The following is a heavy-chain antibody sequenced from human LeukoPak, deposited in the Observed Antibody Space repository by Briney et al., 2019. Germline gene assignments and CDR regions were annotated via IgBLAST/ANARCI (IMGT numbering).Heavy chain of an antibody. J-gene: IGHJ5*02. V-gene: IGHV4-59*08. CDR1: GGSISSYY. D-gene: IGHD3-10*01. Sequence: SETPSLTCTVSGGSISSYYWSWIRQPPGKGLEWLGSVSHSGITYYNSSLNSRVTISVDTSKNHFSLTVNSVTAADTAVYYCARLVIPWGQGILVTVSS. CDR2: VSHSGIT. CDR3: ARLVIP.